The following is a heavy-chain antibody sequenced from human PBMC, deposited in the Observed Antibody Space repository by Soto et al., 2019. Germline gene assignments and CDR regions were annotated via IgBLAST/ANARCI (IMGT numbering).Heavy chain of an antibody. V-gene: IGHV4-38-2*01. CDR3: ARAGRYPTIFGVVRQVSPRFDP. CDR1: CYSISSAYY. CDR2: IYHSGST. D-gene: IGHD3-3*01. J-gene: IGHJ5*02. Sequence: SETLSLTCAVSCYSISSAYYWGWIRQPPGKGLEWSGSIYHSGSTYYNPSLKSRVTISIDTSKNQFSLKLSSVTAADTAVYYCARAGRYPTIFGVVRQVSPRFDPWGQGTLVTVSS.